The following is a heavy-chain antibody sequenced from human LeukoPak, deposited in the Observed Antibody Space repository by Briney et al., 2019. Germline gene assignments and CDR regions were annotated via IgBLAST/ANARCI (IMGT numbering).Heavy chain of an antibody. J-gene: IGHJ4*02. CDR1: GGSISSYY. Sequence: SETLSLTCTVSGGSISSYYWSWIRQPPGKGLEWIGYIYYSGSTNYNPSLKSRVTISVDASKNQFSLKLSSVTAADTAVYYCARGDYGDYGDLDYWGQGTLVTVSS. D-gene: IGHD4-17*01. CDR3: ARGDYGDYGDLDY. CDR2: IYYSGST. V-gene: IGHV4-59*01.